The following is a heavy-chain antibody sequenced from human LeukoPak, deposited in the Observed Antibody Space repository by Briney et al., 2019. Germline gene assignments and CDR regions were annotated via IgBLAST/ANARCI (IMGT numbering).Heavy chain of an antibody. CDR2: IYHSGST. CDR1: GGSISSGGYS. CDR3: VRGGYYDSSGYYYPFDY. Sequence: SETLSLTCAVSGGSISSGGYSWSWIRQPPGKGLEWIGYIYHSGSTYYNPSLKSRVTISVDRSKNQFSLKLSSVTAADTAVYYCVRGGYYDSSGYYYPFDYWGQGTLVTVSS. V-gene: IGHV4-30-2*01. D-gene: IGHD3-22*01. J-gene: IGHJ4*02.